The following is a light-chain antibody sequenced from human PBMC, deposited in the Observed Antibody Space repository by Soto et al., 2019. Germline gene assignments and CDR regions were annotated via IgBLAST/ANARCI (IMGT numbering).Light chain of an antibody. CDR3: CSYAGSSLWV. Sequence: QSALTQPRSVSGSPGQSVTISCTGTSSDVGAYNYVSWYQHHPGKAPKLVIYDVTKRPSGVPDRFASSKSGNTAFLTISGLQAEDEADYYCCSYAGSSLWVFGGGTKLTVL. CDR2: DVT. J-gene: IGLJ3*02. V-gene: IGLV2-11*01. CDR1: SSDVGAYNY.